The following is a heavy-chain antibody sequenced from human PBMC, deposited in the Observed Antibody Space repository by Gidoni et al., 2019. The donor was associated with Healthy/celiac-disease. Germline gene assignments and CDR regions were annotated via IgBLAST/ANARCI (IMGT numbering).Heavy chain of an antibody. CDR2: INHSGST. J-gene: IGHJ4*02. V-gene: IGHV4-34*01. Sequence: QVQLQQWGAGLLKPSETLSLTCAVYGGSFSGYYWSWFRQPPGKGLEWIGEINHSGSTNYNPSLKSRVTISVDTSKNQFSLKLSSVTAADTAVYYCASAPRDLDTAMADYWGQGTLVTVSS. CDR1: GGSFSGYY. CDR3: ASAPRDLDTAMADY. D-gene: IGHD5-18*01.